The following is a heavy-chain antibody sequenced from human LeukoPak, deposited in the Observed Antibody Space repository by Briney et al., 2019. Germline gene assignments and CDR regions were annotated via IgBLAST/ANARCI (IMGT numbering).Heavy chain of an antibody. CDR2: ISGSGGST. J-gene: IGHJ4*02. Sequence: QPGGSLRLSCAASGFTFNDYAMSWVRQAPGKGLEWVSAISGSGGSTYYADSVKGRFTISRDNSKNTLYLQMNSLRAEDTAVYYCAKDRATQIYYFDYWGQGTLVTVSS. CDR1: GFTFNDYA. V-gene: IGHV3-23*01. CDR3: AKDRATQIYYFDY.